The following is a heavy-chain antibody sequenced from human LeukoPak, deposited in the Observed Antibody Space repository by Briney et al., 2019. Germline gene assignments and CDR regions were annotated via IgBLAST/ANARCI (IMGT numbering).Heavy chain of an antibody. J-gene: IGHJ4*02. D-gene: IGHD6-19*01. CDR2: INPNSGGT. CDR3: ARQTGAGFVDY. CDR1: GYTFTGYY. V-gene: IGHV1-2*02. Sequence: ASVKVSCKASGYTFTGYYMHWVRQAPAQGLEWMGWINPNSGGTNYAQKFQGSVTMTRDTSISTAYMELSRLRYDDTAVYYCARQTGAGFVDYLGQGTLVTVSS.